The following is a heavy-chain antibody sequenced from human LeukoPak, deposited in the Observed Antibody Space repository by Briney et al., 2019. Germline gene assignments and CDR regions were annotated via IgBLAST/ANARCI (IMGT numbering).Heavy chain of an antibody. J-gene: IGHJ4*02. CDR1: GFIVSSYA. Sequence: PGGSLRLSCSASGFIVSSYAIHWVRQAPGKGLEYVSAINYNGDSTSYTDSVKDRFTISRDNSKNTVYLQMSSLRADDTAVYYCAKVTTMGAYGCLDFWGQGTLVTVSS. CDR2: INYNGDST. CDR3: AKVTTMGAYGCLDF. D-gene: IGHD3-10*01. V-gene: IGHV3-64D*06.